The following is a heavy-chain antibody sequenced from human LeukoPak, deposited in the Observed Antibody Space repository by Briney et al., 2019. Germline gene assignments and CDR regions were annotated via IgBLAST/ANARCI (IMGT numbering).Heavy chain of an antibody. D-gene: IGHD1-14*01. V-gene: IGHV3-13*01. CDR3: TRGQPGGFDI. CDR1: GFTFSNYD. Sequence: GSLRLSCAASGFTFSNYDMHWVRQSIGKGLEWVSRIGTAGDTNYPDSAKGRFTIFRENAKKSLYLQMNSLRTGDTAMYYCTRGQPGGFDIWGQGTMVTVSS. J-gene: IGHJ3*02. CDR2: IGTAGDT.